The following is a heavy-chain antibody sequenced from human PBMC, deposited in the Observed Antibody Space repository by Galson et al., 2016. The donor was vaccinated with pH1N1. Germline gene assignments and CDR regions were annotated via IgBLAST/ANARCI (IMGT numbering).Heavy chain of an antibody. D-gene: IGHD3-3*02. CDR3: VRIRFNSIDS. CDR1: GDSISSIYF. CDR2: VWYSGNT. Sequence: SETLSLTCTVSGDSISSIYFWGWVRQPPGKGPEWLGTVWYSGNTYYNPSLQSRVTMSMPTSTNQFSLHLRSVTAADMAMYYCVRIRFNSIDSWGQGTLVTVSS. J-gene: IGHJ4*02. V-gene: IGHV4-38-2*02.